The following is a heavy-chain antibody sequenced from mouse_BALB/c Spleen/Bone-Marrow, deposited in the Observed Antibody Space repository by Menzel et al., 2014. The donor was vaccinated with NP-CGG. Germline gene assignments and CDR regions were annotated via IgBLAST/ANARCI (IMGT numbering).Heavy chain of an antibody. CDR3: AGYGGQGAMDY. CDR1: GYSFTGYF. D-gene: IGHD1-2*01. CDR2: INPYNGDT. V-gene: IGHV1-20*02. J-gene: IGHJ4*01. Sequence: VQLKESGPELVKPGASVKISCKASGYSFTGYFMNWVMQSHGKSLEWIGRINPYNGDTFYNQKFKGKATLTVDKSSSKAQMELGSLAAGGCAVYYWAGYGGQGAMDYWGQGTSVTVSS.